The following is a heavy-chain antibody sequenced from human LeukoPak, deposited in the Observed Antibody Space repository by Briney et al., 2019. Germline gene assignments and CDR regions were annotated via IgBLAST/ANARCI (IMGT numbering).Heavy chain of an antibody. CDR3: ARVHYDFLSGGIAFDI. Sequence: ASVKVSCTASGYTFTGYYMHWVRQAPGQGIEWMGWINPNSGGTNYAQKFQGRVTMTRDTSISTAYMELSRLRSDDTAVYYCARVHYDFLSGGIAFDIWGQGTMVTVSS. CDR2: INPNSGGT. J-gene: IGHJ3*02. V-gene: IGHV1-2*02. CDR1: GYTFTGYY. D-gene: IGHD3-3*01.